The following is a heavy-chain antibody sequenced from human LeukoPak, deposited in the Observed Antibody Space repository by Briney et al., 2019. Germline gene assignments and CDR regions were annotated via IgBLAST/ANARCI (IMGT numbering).Heavy chain of an antibody. CDR3: AKANGVPAAIYYYMDV. J-gene: IGHJ6*03. CDR1: GFTFSSYA. CDR2: ISGSGGST. D-gene: IGHD2-2*02. V-gene: IGHV3-23*01. Sequence: GGSLRLSCAASGFTFSSYAMSWVRQAPGKGLEWVSAISGSGGSTYYADSVKGRFTISRDNSKNTLYLQMNSLRAEDTAVYYCAKANGVPAAIYYYMDVWGKGTTVTVSS.